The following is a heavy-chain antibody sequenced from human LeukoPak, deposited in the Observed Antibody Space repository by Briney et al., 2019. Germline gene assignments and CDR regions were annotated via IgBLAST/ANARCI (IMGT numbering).Heavy chain of an antibody. CDR3: AREGPTTPEHYYYYGMDV. CDR2: INTNTGNP. J-gene: IGHJ6*02. D-gene: IGHD1-14*01. V-gene: IGHV7-4-1*02. Sequence: ASVKVSCKASGYTFTSYAMNWVRQAPGQGLEWMGWINTNTGNPTYAQGFTGRFVFSLDTSVSTAYLQISSLKAEDTAVYYCAREGPTTPEHYYYYGMDVWGQGTTVTVSS. CDR1: GYTFTSYA.